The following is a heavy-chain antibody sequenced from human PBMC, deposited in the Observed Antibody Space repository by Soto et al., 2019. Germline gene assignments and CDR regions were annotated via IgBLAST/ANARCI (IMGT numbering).Heavy chain of an antibody. CDR3: ARVGPVAGVTFSFDY. CDR2: ARNKANSYTT. D-gene: IGHD6-19*01. Sequence: PGGSLRLSCAASGFTFSDHYMDWVRQAPGKGLEWVGRARNKANSYTTEYAASVEGRFTISRDDSKNSLYLQMTSLKTDDTAVYYCARVGPVAGVTFSFDYWGQGTPVTVSS. CDR1: GFTFSDHY. V-gene: IGHV3-72*01. J-gene: IGHJ4*02.